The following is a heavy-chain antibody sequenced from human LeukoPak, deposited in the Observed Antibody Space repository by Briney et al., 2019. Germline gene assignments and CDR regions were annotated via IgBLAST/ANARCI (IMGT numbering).Heavy chain of an antibody. V-gene: IGHV4-34*01. J-gene: IGHJ4*02. CDR1: GGSFSGYY. Sequence: SETLSLTCAVYGGSFSGYYWSWIRQPPGKGLEWIGEINHSGSTNYNPSLKSRVTISVDTSKNQFSLKLSSVTAADTAVYYCARIPGYCSGGSCYSPFDYWGQGTLVTVSS. CDR3: ARIPGYCSGGSCYSPFDY. CDR2: INHSGST. D-gene: IGHD2-15*01.